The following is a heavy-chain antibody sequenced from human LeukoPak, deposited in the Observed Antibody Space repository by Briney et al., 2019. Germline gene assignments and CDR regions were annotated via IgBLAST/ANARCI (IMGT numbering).Heavy chain of an antibody. CDR3: ASVLGDLKDIVVVVAATPWNYFDY. J-gene: IGHJ4*02. Sequence: ASVKVPCKVSGYTLTELSMHWVRQAPGKGLEWMGGFDPVDGETIYAQKFQGRVTMTEDTSTDTAYMELSSLRSEDTAVYYCASVLGDLKDIVVVVAATPWNYFDYWGQGTLVTVSS. D-gene: IGHD2-15*01. CDR1: GYTLTELS. V-gene: IGHV1-24*01. CDR2: FDPVDGET.